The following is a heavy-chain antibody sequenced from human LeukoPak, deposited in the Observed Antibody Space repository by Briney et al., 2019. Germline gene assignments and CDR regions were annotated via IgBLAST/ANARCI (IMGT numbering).Heavy chain of an antibody. CDR2: IYYSGST. V-gene: IGHV4-30-4*07. D-gene: IGHD5-12*01. Sequence: EPSETLSLTCAVSGGSISSGGYSWSWIRQPPGKGLEWIGYIYYSGSTHYNPSLKSRVTISVDTSKNQFSLKLSSVTAADTAVYYCARANSGYELDYWGQGTLVTVSS. CDR1: GGSISSGGYS. CDR3: ARANSGYELDY. J-gene: IGHJ4*02.